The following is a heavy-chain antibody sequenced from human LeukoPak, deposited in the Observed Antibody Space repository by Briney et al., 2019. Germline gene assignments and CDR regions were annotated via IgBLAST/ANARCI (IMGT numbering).Heavy chain of an antibody. J-gene: IGHJ4*02. CDR3: ARGRDAGYFDWLIDY. Sequence: GGSLRLSCAASGFTFSTYSINWVRQAPGKGLEWVSSISSSGSYIYYAASVKGRFTISRDNAKNSLYLQMNSLRAGDTAVYYCARGRDAGYFDWLIDYWGQGTLVTVSS. CDR1: GFTFSTYS. D-gene: IGHD3-9*01. V-gene: IGHV3-21*01. CDR2: ISSSGSYI.